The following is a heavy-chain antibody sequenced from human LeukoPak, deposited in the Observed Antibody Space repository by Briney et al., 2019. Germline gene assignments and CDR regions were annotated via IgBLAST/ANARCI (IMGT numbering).Heavy chain of an antibody. J-gene: IGHJ6*02. CDR3: ARAGALGPVVGYYDGMDV. Sequence: SETLSLTCAVYGGSFSGYYWSWIRQPPGKGLEWMGEINHSVSTNYNPSLKSRVTISVDTSKNQFSLKLSSVPAADTAVYYCARAGALGPVVGYYDGMDVWGQGTTVTVSS. V-gene: IGHV4-34*01. CDR1: GGSFSGYY. D-gene: IGHD2-15*01. CDR2: INHSVST.